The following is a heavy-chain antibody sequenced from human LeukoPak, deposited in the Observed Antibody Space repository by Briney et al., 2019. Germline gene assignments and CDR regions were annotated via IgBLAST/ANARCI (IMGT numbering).Heavy chain of an antibody. J-gene: IGHJ4*02. D-gene: IGHD2-2*01. CDR3: ARTCSSSSCEDFDY. V-gene: IGHV1-8*01. CDR1: GYTFTSYD. Sequence: GASVKVSCKASGYTFTSYDINWVRQATGQGLEWMGWMNPNSGSAGYAQKFQGRVTMTRNTSISTAYMELRSLSSEDTAVYYCARTCSSSSCEDFDYWGQGSLVTVSS. CDR2: MNPNSGSA.